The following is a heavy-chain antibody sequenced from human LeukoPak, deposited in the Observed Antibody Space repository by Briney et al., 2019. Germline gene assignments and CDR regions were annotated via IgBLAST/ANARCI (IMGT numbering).Heavy chain of an antibody. CDR2: INHSGST. V-gene: IGHV4-34*01. CDR1: GGSFSGYY. J-gene: IGHJ4*02. CDR3: AKLGDGYSGYDLAYFDY. Sequence: SETPSLTCAVYGGSFSGYYWSWIRQPPGKGLEWIGEINHSGSTNYNPSLKSRVTISMDTSKNQFSLKLNSVTAADTAVYYCAKLGDGYSGYDLAYFDYWGQGTLVTVSS. D-gene: IGHD5-12*01.